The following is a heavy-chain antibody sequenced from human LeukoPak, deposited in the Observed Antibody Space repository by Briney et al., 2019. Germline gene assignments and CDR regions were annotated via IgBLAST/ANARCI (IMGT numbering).Heavy chain of an antibody. CDR1: GGSMNNYY. Sequence: SETLSLTCFVSGGSMNNYYWSWVRQPPGKGLEWIGYIYYTGSTNYNPSLKSRLTISVDTSKNQFSLRLGSVTAADTAVYYCARGSGSYYYMDVWGKGTTVTVSS. CDR3: ARGSGSYYYMDV. D-gene: IGHD1-26*01. V-gene: IGHV4-59*12. J-gene: IGHJ6*03. CDR2: IYYTGST.